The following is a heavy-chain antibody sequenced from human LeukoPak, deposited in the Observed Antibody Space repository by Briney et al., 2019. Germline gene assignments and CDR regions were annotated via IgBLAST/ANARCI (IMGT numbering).Heavy chain of an antibody. CDR3: STDRTRMVATLNWFDP. D-gene: IGHD5-12*01. J-gene: IGHJ5*02. V-gene: IGHV3-23*01. Sequence: GGSLRLSCAASGFTFSSYAMSWVRQAPGKGLEWVSAISGSGGSTYYADSVKGRFTISRDNSKNTLYLQMNSLRAEDTAVYYCSTDRTRMVATLNWFDPWGQGTLVTVSS. CDR1: GFTFSSYA. CDR2: ISGSGGST.